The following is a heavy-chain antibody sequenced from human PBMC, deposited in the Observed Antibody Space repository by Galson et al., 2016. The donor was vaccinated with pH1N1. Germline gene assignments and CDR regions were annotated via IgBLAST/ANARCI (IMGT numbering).Heavy chain of an antibody. J-gene: IGHJ4*02. D-gene: IGHD1-1*01. CDR3: ARDQNWNLDY. CDR2: ISTSKGNT. V-gene: IGHV1-18*01. Sequence: SVKVSCKASGYTFTTFGISWVRQAPGKGLEWLGWISTSKGNTKNVQRLLDRVTMTRDTSTSTVFMELTSLRSDDTAIYYCARDQNWNLDYWGQGTLVTVSS. CDR1: GYTFTTFG.